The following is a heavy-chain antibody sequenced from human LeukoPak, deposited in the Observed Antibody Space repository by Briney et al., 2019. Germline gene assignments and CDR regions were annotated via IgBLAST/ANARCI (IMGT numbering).Heavy chain of an antibody. V-gene: IGHV4-59*01. J-gene: IGHJ4*02. Sequence: PSETLSLTCTVSGGSISSYYWSWIRQPPGKGLEWIGYIYYSGSTNYNPSLKSRVTISVDTSKNQFSLKLSSVTAADTAVYYCARGADFWSGYSKKYYFDYWGQGTLVTVSS. CDR2: IYYSGST. CDR1: GGSISSYY. D-gene: IGHD3-3*01. CDR3: ARGADFWSGYSKKYYFDY.